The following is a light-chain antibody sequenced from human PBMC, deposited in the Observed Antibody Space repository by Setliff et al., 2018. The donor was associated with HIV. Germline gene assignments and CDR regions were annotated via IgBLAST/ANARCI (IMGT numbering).Light chain of an antibody. Sequence: GSPGQSVTISCTGTSSDVGSYNRVSWYQQPPGTAPKLMIYEVNNRPSGVPDRFSGSKSGNTASLTISGLQAEDEADYYCSSYTSISTYVFGTGTKVTVL. J-gene: IGLJ1*01. V-gene: IGLV2-18*02. CDR2: EVN. CDR1: SSDVGSYNR. CDR3: SSYTSISTYV.